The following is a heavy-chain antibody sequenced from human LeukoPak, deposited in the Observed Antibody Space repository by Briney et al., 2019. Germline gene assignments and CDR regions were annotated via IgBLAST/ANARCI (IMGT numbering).Heavy chain of an antibody. CDR2: INPNSGGT. V-gene: IGHV1-2*02. D-gene: IGHD6-6*01. CDR1: GYTFTGYY. CDR3: ARDQFRAARPGY. J-gene: IGHJ4*02. Sequence: ASVKVSCRASGYTFTGYYINWVRQAPGQGLEWMGWINPNSGGTNYAQKFQGRVTMTRDASISTAYMELSRLRSDDTAVYYCARDQFRAARPGYWGQGTLVTVSS.